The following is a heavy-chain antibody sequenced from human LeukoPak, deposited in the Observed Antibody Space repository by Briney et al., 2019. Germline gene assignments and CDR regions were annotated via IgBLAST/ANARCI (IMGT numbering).Heavy chain of an antibody. Sequence: GGSLRLSCAASGFTFSSYSMNWVRQAPGKGLEWVSSISSSSSYIYYADSVKGRFTISRDNAKNSLYLQMNSLRAEDPAVYYCARAEWLLGYYYYYGMDVWGQGTTVTVSS. CDR2: ISSSSSYI. D-gene: IGHD3-3*01. J-gene: IGHJ6*02. CDR1: GFTFSSYS. CDR3: ARAEWLLGYYYYYGMDV. V-gene: IGHV3-21*01.